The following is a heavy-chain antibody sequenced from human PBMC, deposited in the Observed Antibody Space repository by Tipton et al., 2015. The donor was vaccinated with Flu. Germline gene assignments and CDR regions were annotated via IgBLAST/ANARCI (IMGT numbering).Heavy chain of an antibody. V-gene: IGHV3-7*01. CDR3: VRAIAAAGSR. CDR2: IKQDGSEK. D-gene: IGHD6-13*01. CDR1: GFTLSSYW. Sequence: GSLRLSCEASGFTLSSYWMSWVRQAPGKGLEWVANIKQDGSEKYYVDSVKGRFTISRDNAKNSLYLQMNSLRVEDTAVYYCVRAIAAAGSRWGQGTLVTVSS. J-gene: IGHJ4*02.